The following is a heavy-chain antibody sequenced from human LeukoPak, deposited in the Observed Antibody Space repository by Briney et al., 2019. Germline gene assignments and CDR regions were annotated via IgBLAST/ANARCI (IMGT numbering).Heavy chain of an antibody. Sequence: ASVKVSCKASGYTFTSYGVNWVRQATGQGLEWMGWTNPNSGNTGYAQKFQGRVTVTRNTSISTAYMELSSLRSEDTAVYYCARWSGGYFDYWGQGTLVTVSS. CDR3: ARWSGGYFDY. CDR2: TNPNSGNT. D-gene: IGHD3-3*01. V-gene: IGHV1-8*02. J-gene: IGHJ4*02. CDR1: GYTFTSYG.